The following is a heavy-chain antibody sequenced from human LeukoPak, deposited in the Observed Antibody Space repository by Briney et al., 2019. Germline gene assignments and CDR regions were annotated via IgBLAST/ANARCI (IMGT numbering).Heavy chain of an antibody. V-gene: IGHV4-59*12. D-gene: IGHD2-15*01. CDR1: GGSISSYY. CDR3: ARDLGGGGGSFPFDP. Sequence: SETLSLTCTVSGGSISSYYWSWIRQPPGKGLEWIGYIYNSGSTNYNPSLKSRVTISVDTSKNQFSLKLSSVTAADTAVYYCARDLGGGGGSFPFDPWGQGALVTVSS. J-gene: IGHJ5*02. CDR2: IYNSGST.